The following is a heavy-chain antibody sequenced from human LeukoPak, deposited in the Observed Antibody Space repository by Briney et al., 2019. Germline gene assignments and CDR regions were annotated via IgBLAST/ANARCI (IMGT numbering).Heavy chain of an antibody. J-gene: IGHJ6*03. V-gene: IGHV3-30*02. Sequence: GGSLRLSCAASGFTFSRHGMHWVRQAPGKGLEWVAFIRYDGSDKYYADSVKGRFTISRDNSENTLYLQMNSLRPEDTAVYYCAKGFYYCSDGCPQYYYYMDVWGKETTVIVSS. CDR3: AKGFYYCSDGCPQYYYYMDV. D-gene: IGHD2-15*01. CDR2: IRYDGSDK. CDR1: GFTFSRHG.